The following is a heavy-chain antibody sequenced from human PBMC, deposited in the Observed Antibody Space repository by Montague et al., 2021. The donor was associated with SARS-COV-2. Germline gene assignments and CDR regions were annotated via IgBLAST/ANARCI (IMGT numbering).Heavy chain of an antibody. Sequence: TLSLTCTVSGGSISSSSYYWGWIRQPPGKGLEWIGFIYYSGSTYYNPSLKSRVTISVDTSKNQFSLKLSSVTAADTAVYYCARDPINRITIFGVVTRGWYFDLWGRGTLVTVSS. CDR2: IYYSGST. D-gene: IGHD3-3*01. J-gene: IGHJ2*01. CDR3: ARDPINRITIFGVVTRGWYFDL. V-gene: IGHV4-31*03. CDR1: GGSISSSSYY.